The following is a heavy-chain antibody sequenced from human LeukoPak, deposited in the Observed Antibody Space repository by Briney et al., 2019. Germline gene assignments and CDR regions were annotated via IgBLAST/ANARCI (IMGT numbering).Heavy chain of an antibody. CDR2: INHSGST. CDR1: GGSFSGYY. CDR3: ARALNTRVVPS. Sequence: SETLSLTCAVYGGSFSGYYWSWIRQPPGKGLEWIGEINHSGSTTYNPSLKSRVTISVDTSQNQVSLKLSSVTAADTAVYYCARALNTRVVPSWGQGTLVTVSS. J-gene: IGHJ5*02. V-gene: IGHV4-34*01. D-gene: IGHD2-2*01.